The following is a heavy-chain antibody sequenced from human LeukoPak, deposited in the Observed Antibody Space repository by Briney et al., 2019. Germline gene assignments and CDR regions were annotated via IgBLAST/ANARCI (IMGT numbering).Heavy chain of an antibody. J-gene: IGHJ4*02. D-gene: IGHD3-22*01. CDR1: GYSISSGYY. Sequence: TSETLSLTCTVSGYSISSGYYWGWIRQPPGKGLEWIGSMYHSGSTYYNPSLKSRVTISVDTSMNQFSLKLSSVTAADTAIYYCARETRNYYDSIGYYLFDYWGQGTLVTVSS. V-gene: IGHV4-38-2*02. CDR2: MYHSGST. CDR3: ARETRNYYDSIGYYLFDY.